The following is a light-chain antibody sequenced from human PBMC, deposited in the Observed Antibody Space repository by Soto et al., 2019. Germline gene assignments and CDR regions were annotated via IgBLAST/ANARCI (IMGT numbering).Light chain of an antibody. CDR2: LNSDGSH. J-gene: IGLJ3*02. Sequence: QSVLTQSPSASASLGASVKLTCTLSSGHSSYAIAWHQQQPEKGPRYLMKLNSDGSHSKGDGIPGRFSGSSSGAERYLTISSLQSEDEADYYCQTWGTGIVVFGGGTKVTVL. V-gene: IGLV4-69*01. CDR3: QTWGTGIVV. CDR1: SGHSSYA.